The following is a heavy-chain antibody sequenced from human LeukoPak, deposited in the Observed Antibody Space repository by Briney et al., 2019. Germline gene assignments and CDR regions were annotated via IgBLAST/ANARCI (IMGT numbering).Heavy chain of an antibody. CDR3: AVSGDGYNYFGY. CDR2: IYYSGST. V-gene: IGHV4-30-4*01. Sequence: SETLSLTCTVSGGSISSGDYYWSWIRQPPGKGLEWIAYIYYSGSTYYNPSLKSRVTISVDTSKNQFSLKLSSVTAADTAVYYCAVSGDGYNYFGYWGQGTLVTVSS. CDR1: GGSISSGDYY. J-gene: IGHJ4*02. D-gene: IGHD5-24*01.